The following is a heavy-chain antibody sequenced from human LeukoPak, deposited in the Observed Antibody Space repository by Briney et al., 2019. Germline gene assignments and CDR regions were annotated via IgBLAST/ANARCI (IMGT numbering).Heavy chain of an antibody. CDR3: ARGGWGFRFSYGESDF. CDR2: ISYSESTYYNPSLESGST. J-gene: IGHJ4*02. Sequence: SETLSLTCAVSGDSISSSNYFWDWIRQPPGKGLEWIGGISYSESTYYNPSLESGSTYYNPSLESRVTISVDTSKNQFSLKLSSVTAADTAVYYCARGGWGFRFSYGESDFWGQGTLVTVSS. V-gene: IGHV4-39*07. CDR1: GDSISSSNYF. D-gene: IGHD5-18*01.